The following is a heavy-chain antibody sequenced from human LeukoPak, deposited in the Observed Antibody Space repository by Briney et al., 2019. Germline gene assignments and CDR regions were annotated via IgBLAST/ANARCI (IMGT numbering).Heavy chain of an antibody. Sequence: SVKVSCKASGGTFSSYAISWVRQAPGQGLEWMGGIIPIFGTANYAQKFQGRVTITADKSTSTAYMELSSLRSEDTAVYYCARDLYPKAAAGDYWGQGTLVTVSS. CDR1: GGTFSSYA. CDR3: ARDLYPKAAAGDY. D-gene: IGHD6-13*01. V-gene: IGHV1-69*06. CDR2: IIPIFGTA. J-gene: IGHJ4*02.